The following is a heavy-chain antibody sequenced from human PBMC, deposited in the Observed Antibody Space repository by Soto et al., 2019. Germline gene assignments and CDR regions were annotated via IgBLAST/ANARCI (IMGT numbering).Heavy chain of an antibody. Sequence: EVQLVEAGGGLVQPGGSLRLSCAVSGFTFSSYWMHWVRQAPGKGLVWVSRINSDGSTITYADAVEGRFTISRDNAKNTLYLQMNSLRAEDTGVYYWARVGTGNWDLDLWGRGTLVTVSS. D-gene: IGHD1-1*01. CDR1: GFTFSSYW. CDR3: ARVGTGNWDLDL. J-gene: IGHJ2*01. CDR2: INSDGSTI. V-gene: IGHV3-74*01.